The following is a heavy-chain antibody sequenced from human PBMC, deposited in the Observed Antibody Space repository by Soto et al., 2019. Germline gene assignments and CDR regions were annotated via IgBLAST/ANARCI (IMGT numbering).Heavy chain of an antibody. CDR1: GGTISSPDW. V-gene: IGHV4-4*02. J-gene: IGHJ5*02. D-gene: IGHD6-19*01. Sequence: PSETLSLTCGGSGGTISSPDWWTWVRQPPGKGLEWIGEIFQSGSTNYTPSLESRVTISVDKSKNQFSLTLTSVTAADTAVYFCARGRGRYSSGWSWFDPWGQGILVTVSS. CDR2: IFQSGST. CDR3: ARGRGRYSSGWSWFDP.